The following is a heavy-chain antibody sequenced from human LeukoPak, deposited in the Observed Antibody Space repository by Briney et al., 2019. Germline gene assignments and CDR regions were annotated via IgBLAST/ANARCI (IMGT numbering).Heavy chain of an antibody. V-gene: IGHV1-46*01. CDR3: ASGYYYDSYYYYGMDV. Sequence: ASVKVSCKASGYTFTSYYMHWVRQAPGQGLEWMGIINPSGGSTSYAQKFQGRVTMTRNTSISTAYMELSSLRSEDTAVYYCASGYYYDSYYYYGMDVWGQGTTVTVSS. D-gene: IGHD3-22*01. CDR1: GYTFTSYY. J-gene: IGHJ6*02. CDR2: INPSGGST.